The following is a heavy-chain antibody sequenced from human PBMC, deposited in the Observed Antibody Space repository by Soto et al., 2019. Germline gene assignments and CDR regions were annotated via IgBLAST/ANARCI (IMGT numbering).Heavy chain of an antibody. Sequence: GRSLRLSCAASGFTFSSYAMSWVRQAPGKGLEWVSAISGSGGSTYYADSVKGRFTISRDNSKNTLYLQMNSLRAEDTAVYYCAKGGYCSSTSCYSDWFDPWGQGTLVNFSP. J-gene: IGHJ5*02. CDR2: ISGSGGST. D-gene: IGHD2-2*03. CDR1: GFTFSSYA. V-gene: IGHV3-23*01. CDR3: AKGGYCSSTSCYSDWFDP.